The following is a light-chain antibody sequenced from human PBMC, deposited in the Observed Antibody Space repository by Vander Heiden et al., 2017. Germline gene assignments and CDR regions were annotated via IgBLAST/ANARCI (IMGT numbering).Light chain of an antibody. CDR1: QYISNY. Sequence: DIQMTQSPSSLSASVGDRVTTTCRASQYISNYLKWYQQKPGKAPTLLIYAASNLQSGVPSRFSGSGSGTDFTLTISSLQPEDFATYYCQQSFTTPLTFGGGTKVEIK. V-gene: IGKV1-39*01. J-gene: IGKJ4*01. CDR2: AAS. CDR3: QQSFTTPLT.